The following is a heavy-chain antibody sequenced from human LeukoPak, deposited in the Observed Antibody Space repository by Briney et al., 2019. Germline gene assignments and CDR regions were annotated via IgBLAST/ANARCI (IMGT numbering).Heavy chain of an antibody. D-gene: IGHD3-10*01. CDR3: AKNTWKSSDSGRGRMDV. Sequence: GGSLRLSCAASGFTFSTYTMNWVRQAPGKGLEWVSYISSSSSSIIYYADSVKARFTISRDDAQNSLYLQMNSLRAEDTAVYYCAKNTWKSSDSGRGRMDVWGQGTTVTVSS. V-gene: IGHV3-48*01. CDR2: ISSSSSSII. CDR1: GFTFSTYT. J-gene: IGHJ6*02.